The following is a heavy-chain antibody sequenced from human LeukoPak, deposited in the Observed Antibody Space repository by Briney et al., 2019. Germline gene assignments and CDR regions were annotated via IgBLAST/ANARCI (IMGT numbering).Heavy chain of an antibody. J-gene: IGHJ4*02. V-gene: IGHV3-23*01. D-gene: IGHD6-13*01. Sequence: GGSLRLSCAASGYAFSSHGLTWVRQAPGKGLEWVSAISGSGGSTYYADSVKGRFTISRDNSKNTLYLQMNSLRAEDTAVYYCARDPSSRAAAKPIDYWGQGTLVTVSS. CDR1: GYAFSSHG. CDR2: ISGSGGST. CDR3: ARDPSSRAAAKPIDY.